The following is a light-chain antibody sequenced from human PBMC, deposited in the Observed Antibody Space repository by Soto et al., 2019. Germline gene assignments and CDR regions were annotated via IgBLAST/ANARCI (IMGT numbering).Light chain of an antibody. Sequence: QSALTQPASVSGSPGQSITISCTGTSSDVGGYDYVSWYQQQSGKAPKLIIYEVSSRPSGVSNRFSGSKSGNTASLTISGHQADDEADYYCDSFTSSRAYVFGVGTKLTVL. J-gene: IGLJ1*01. CDR2: EVS. CDR3: DSFTSSRAYV. V-gene: IGLV2-14*01. CDR1: SSDVGGYDY.